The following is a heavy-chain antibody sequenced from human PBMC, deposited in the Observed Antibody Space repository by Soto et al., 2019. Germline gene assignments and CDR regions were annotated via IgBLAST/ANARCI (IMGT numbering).Heavy chain of an antibody. Sequence: QITLKESGPTLVRPAQTLTLTCDFSGFSLSTYHMGVAWIRQPPGKALVWLALIYWDDDKRYSSSLKDRLAISKDTSSNQGVLTITNIDPGDSATYFCAHAGDYALLTFDRWGPGTLVTVSS. CDR1: GFSLSTYHMG. CDR3: AHAGDYALLTFDR. V-gene: IGHV2-5*02. J-gene: IGHJ4*02. D-gene: IGHD4-17*01. CDR2: IYWDDDK.